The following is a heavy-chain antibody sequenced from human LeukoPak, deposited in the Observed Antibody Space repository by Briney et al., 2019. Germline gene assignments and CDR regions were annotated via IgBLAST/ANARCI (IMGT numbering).Heavy chain of an antibody. Sequence: PGGSLRLSCAASGFTFDDYGMSWVRQAPGKGLEWVSGINWNGGSTGYADSVKGRFTISRDNSKNTLYLQMNSLRAEDTAVYYCARRSGIAVAGAFDYWGKGTTVTVSS. CDR3: ARRSGIAVAGAFDY. CDR2: INWNGGST. CDR1: GFTFDDYG. D-gene: IGHD6-19*01. J-gene: IGHJ4*03. V-gene: IGHV3-20*04.